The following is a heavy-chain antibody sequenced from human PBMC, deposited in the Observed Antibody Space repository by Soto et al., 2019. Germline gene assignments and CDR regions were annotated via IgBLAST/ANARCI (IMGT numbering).Heavy chain of an antibody. J-gene: IGHJ5*02. D-gene: IGHD2-2*01. V-gene: IGHV1-69*02. CDR2: IIPILGIA. CDR1: GGTFSSYT. Sequence: GASVKVSCKASGGTFSSYTISWVRQAPGQGLEWMGRIIPILGIANYAQKFQGRVTITADKSTSTAYMELSSLRSEDTAVYYCARVNLAGYQNWFDPWGQGTLVTVSA. CDR3: ARVNLAGYQNWFDP.